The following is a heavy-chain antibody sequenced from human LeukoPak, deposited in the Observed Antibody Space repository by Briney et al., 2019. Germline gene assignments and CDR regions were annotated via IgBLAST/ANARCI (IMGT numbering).Heavy chain of an antibody. CDR1: GGSFSGYY. CDR3: ARGSIAARPFDY. J-gene: IGHJ4*02. D-gene: IGHD6-6*01. V-gene: IGHV4-34*01. CDR2: INHSGST. Sequence: PSETLSLTCAVYGGSFSGYYWSWIRQPPGKGLEWIGEINHSGSTNYNPSLKSRVTILVDTSKNQFSLKLSSVTAADTAVYYCARGSIAARPFDYWGQGTLVTVSS.